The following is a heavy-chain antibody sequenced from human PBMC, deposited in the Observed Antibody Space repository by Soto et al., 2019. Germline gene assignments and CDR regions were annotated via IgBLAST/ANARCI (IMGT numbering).Heavy chain of an antibody. Sequence: LQLLSHTCTVADASSGIYYWSCIRQPPGKALEWIGYIYDSGSTTYNPSLKSRVTMSVDTSKNQFSLKLRFVTAADTAVYYCARDRNYGGADPWGQGTLVTVSS. V-gene: IGHV4-59*01. CDR2: IYDSGST. D-gene: IGHD3-10*01. CDR3: ARDRNYGGADP. CDR1: DASSGIYY. J-gene: IGHJ5*01.